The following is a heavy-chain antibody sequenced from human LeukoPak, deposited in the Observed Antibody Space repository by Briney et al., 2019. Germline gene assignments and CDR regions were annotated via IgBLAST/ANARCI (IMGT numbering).Heavy chain of an antibody. D-gene: IGHD4-11*01. J-gene: IGHJ4*02. Sequence: KTSETLSLTCTVSGGSFSNYYWSWIRQSPGKGLEWIGYIYHTGSANYSPSLKSRVSISIDTSKSQFSLRLISVTAADTAVYYCARRTSSNYVDYWGQGTLVIVSS. V-gene: IGHV4-59*01. CDR3: ARRTSSNYVDY. CDR2: IYHTGSA. CDR1: GGSFSNYY.